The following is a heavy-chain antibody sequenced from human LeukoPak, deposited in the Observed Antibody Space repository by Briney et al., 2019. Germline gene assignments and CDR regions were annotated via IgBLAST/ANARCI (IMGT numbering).Heavy chain of an antibody. J-gene: IGHJ4*02. CDR2: ISSNGGST. CDR1: GFTFSSYA. V-gene: IGHV3-64*01. CDR3: ARDKGSSTLYYFDD. Sequence: PGGSLRLSCAASGFTFSSYAMRWVRQAPGKGLEWVSAISSNGGSTYYANSVKGRFTISRDNSKNTLYLQMGSLRAEDMAVYYCARDKGSSTLYYFDDWGQGTLVTVSS. D-gene: IGHD2-2*01.